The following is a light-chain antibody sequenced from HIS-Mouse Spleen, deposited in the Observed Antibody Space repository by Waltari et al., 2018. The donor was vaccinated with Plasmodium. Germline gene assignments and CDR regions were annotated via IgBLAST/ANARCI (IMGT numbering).Light chain of an antibody. J-gene: IGLJ2*01. Sequence: QSALTQPRSVSGSPGQSVTISCTGTSSDVGGYNYVSWYQQHPGKAPKLMSYDVSKRPSGVPDRLSGSKSGNTASLTISGLQAEDEADYYCCSYAGSYTLVFGGGTKLTVL. CDR3: CSYAGSYTLV. CDR1: SSDVGGYNY. V-gene: IGLV2-11*01. CDR2: DVS.